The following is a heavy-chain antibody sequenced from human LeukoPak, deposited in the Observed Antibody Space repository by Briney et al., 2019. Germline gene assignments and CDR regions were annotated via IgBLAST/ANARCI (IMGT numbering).Heavy chain of an antibody. Sequence: ASVKVSCKASGYTFTSYGISWVRQAPAQGLEWMGWISAYNGDTKYAQKLQGRVTMTTDTSTSTAYMELRSLRSDDTAVYYCARDQSVYSIAWYILGLWGQGTLVTVSS. CDR3: ARDQSVYSIAWYILGL. V-gene: IGHV1-18*01. J-gene: IGHJ4*02. D-gene: IGHD6-19*01. CDR2: ISAYNGDT. CDR1: GYTFTSYG.